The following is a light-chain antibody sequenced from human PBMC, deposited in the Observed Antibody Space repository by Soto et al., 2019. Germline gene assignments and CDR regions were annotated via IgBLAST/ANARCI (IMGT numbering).Light chain of an antibody. CDR3: QQYNNWPLT. V-gene: IGKV3-15*01. Sequence: EIVMTQSPATLSVSPGERATLSCRASQRISNTLGWYQQKPGQAPRLLIYGASTRATGIPARFSGSGSGTEFTLTISSLQSEDFAVYYCQQYNNWPLTFGGGTKVEIK. CDR1: QRISNT. J-gene: IGKJ4*01. CDR2: GAS.